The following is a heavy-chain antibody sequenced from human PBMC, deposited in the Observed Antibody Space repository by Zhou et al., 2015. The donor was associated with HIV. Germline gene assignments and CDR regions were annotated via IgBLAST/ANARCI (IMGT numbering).Heavy chain of an antibody. D-gene: IGHD6-13*01. CDR1: GYTFTDYY. CDR3: ARGVDGSSWANY. CDR2: INPNSGDT. Sequence: QVQVMQSGAEVKKPGASVKVSCKASGYTFTDYYMHWVRQAPGQGLELMGWINPNSGDTNYVQKFQGRVTMTRDTSINTAYMELNRLRSDDTAVYYCARGVDGSSWANYWGQGTQVTVSS. V-gene: IGHV1-2*02. J-gene: IGHJ4*02.